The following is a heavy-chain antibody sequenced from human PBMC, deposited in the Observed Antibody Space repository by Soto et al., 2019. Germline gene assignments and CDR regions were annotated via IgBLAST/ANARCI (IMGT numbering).Heavy chain of an antibody. CDR2: ISSTTNYI. Sequence: GGSLRLSCAASGFTFSSFEMNWVRQAPGKGLEWVSSISSTTNYIYYGDSMKGRFTISRDNAKNSLYLEMNSLRAEDTAVYYCARESEDLTSNFDYWGQGTLVTISS. CDR3: ARESEDLTSNFDY. J-gene: IGHJ4*02. V-gene: IGHV3-21*06. CDR1: GFTFSSFE.